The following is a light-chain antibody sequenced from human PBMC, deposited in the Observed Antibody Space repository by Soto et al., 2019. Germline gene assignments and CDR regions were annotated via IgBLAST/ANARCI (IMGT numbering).Light chain of an antibody. CDR3: SSYTSSSDVV. Sequence: QSALTQPASVSGSPGQSSTISCTGTSSDVGGYNYVSWYQQHSGKAPKLMIYEVSNRPSGVSNRFSGSKSANTASLTISGLQAEEHVDYYCSSYTSSSDVVFGGGTKLTVL. V-gene: IGLV2-14*01. CDR2: EVS. J-gene: IGLJ2*01. CDR1: SSDVGGYNY.